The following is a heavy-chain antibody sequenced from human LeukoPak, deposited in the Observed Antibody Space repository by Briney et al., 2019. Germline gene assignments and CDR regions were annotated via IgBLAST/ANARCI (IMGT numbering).Heavy chain of an antibody. CDR1: GYTFTGYY. D-gene: IGHD3-22*01. Sequence: GASVKVSCRASGYTFTGYYMHWVRQAPGQGLEWMGWINPDSGGTNYAQKFLGRVTMTRDTSISTAYMELSRLTSDDTAVYYCARDTFFTYYYDSSDYSLDYWGQGTLVTVSS. V-gene: IGHV1-2*02. CDR3: ARDTFFTYYYDSSDYSLDY. J-gene: IGHJ4*02. CDR2: INPDSGGT.